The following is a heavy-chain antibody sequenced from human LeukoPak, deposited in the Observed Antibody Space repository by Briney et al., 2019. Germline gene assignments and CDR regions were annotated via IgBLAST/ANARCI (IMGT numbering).Heavy chain of an antibody. CDR2: INPNSGGT. CDR3: AREVNTYSGSYFNY. D-gene: IGHD1-26*01. Sequence: ASVKVSCKASGYTFTGYYMHWVRQAPGQGLEWMGWINPNSGGTNYAQKFQDRVSMTRDTSISTVYMELSRLRSDDTAVYYCAREVNTYSGSYFNYWGQGTLVTVSS. J-gene: IGHJ4*02. CDR1: GYTFTGYY. V-gene: IGHV1-2*02.